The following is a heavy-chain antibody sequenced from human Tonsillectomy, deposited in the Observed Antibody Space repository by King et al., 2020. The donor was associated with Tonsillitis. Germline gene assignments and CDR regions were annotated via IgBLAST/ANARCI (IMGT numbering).Heavy chain of an antibody. CDR2: IFSNDEK. J-gene: IGHJ2*01. D-gene: IGHD6-13*01. CDR1: GFSLSNARLG. V-gene: IGHV2-26*01. Sequence: TLKESGPVLVKPTETLTLTCTVSGFSLSNARLGVSWIRQPPGKALEWLAHIFSNDEKPYSTSLKSRLTISKDTSKSQVVLTMTNMDPVDTATYYCARILGSERYSSSWYGLDWHFDPWGRGILVTVSS. CDR3: ARILGSERYSSSWYGLDWHFDP.